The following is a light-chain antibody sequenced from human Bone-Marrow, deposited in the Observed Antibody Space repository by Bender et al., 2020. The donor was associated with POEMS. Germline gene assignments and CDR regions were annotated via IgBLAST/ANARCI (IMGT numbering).Light chain of an antibody. CDR2: AVS. V-gene: IGLV2-11*01. CDR1: SSDVGDYKY. Sequence: QSALTQPASVSGSPGQSVTISCTGTSSDVGDYKYVSWYQQHPGKAPKLMIDAVSGRPSGVPDRFSGSKSGNTASLTISGLQAEDEADYYCCSYTGSYVVFGGGTKLTVL. J-gene: IGLJ2*01. CDR3: CSYTGSYVV.